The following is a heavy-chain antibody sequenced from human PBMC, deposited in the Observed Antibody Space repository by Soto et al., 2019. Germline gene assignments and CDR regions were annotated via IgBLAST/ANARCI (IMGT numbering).Heavy chain of an antibody. D-gene: IGHD6-19*01. Sequence: GESLKISCKASGYSFTTYWIGWVRQMPGKGLEWMGIIYPGDSDTKYSPSLQGQVSISADTSISTAYLQWTSLKASDTAMFYCARSWRGLYSSGWYSPSGYYNYGIDVWGQGTKVTVSS. CDR1: GYSFTTYW. CDR2: IYPGDSDT. J-gene: IGHJ6*02. V-gene: IGHV5-51*01. CDR3: ARSWRGLYSSGWYSPSGYYNYGIDV.